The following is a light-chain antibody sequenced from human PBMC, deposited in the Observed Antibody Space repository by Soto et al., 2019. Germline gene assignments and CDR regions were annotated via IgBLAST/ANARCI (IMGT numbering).Light chain of an antibody. J-gene: IGLJ1*01. CDR1: SSDVGVYNY. V-gene: IGLV2-11*01. CDR2: DVS. CDR3: CSYAGSYTFV. Sequence: QSALTQPRSVSGSPGQSVTISCTGTSSDVGVYNYVSWYQQYPGKAPKIMIYDVSKRPSGVPDRFSGSKSANTASLTISGLQAEDEADYYCCSYAGSYTFVFGIGTKVTVL.